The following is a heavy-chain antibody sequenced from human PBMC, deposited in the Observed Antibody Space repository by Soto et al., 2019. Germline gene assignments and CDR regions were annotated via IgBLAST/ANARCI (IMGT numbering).Heavy chain of an antibody. CDR2: ISYDGSNK. D-gene: IGHD6-19*01. Sequence: GGSLRLSCAASGFTFSSYGMHWVRQAPGKGLEWVAVISYDGSNKYYADSVKGRFTISRDNSKNTLYLQMNSLRAEDTAVYYCAKDYGVAGMFFEYWGQGTLGTVSS. V-gene: IGHV3-30*18. J-gene: IGHJ4*02. CDR1: GFTFSSYG. CDR3: AKDYGVAGMFFEY.